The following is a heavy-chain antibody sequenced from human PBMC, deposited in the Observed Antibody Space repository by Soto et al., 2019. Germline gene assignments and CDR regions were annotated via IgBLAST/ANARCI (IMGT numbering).Heavy chain of an antibody. V-gene: IGHV4-61*01. CDR2: IYYSGRT. CDR3: ARRMGVYLRYDY. J-gene: IGHJ4*02. CDR1: PGSVSSGSYY. D-gene: IGHD4-17*01. Sequence: SETLSLTWTVSPGSVSSGSYYWCWIRQPPGKGLEWIGYIYYSGRTNYNPSLKRRVTISVDTSKNQFSLKRSSVTAADTAVYYCARRMGVYLRYDYWGQGTLVTVAS.